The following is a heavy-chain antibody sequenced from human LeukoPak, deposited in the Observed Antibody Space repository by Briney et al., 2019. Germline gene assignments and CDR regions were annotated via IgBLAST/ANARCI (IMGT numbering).Heavy chain of an antibody. CDR3: ARDGDDSSGYSYYYYYYGMDV. Sequence: GGSLRLSCAASGFTFSRNAMSWVRQTPGKGLEWVSTIDSDGSTFYADSVKGRFTISRDASKGTVSLQMRGLRAEDTAVYYCARDGDDSSGYSYYYYYYGMDVWGQGTTVTVSS. V-gene: IGHV3-23*01. CDR2: IDSDGST. CDR1: GFTFSRNA. J-gene: IGHJ6*02. D-gene: IGHD3-22*01.